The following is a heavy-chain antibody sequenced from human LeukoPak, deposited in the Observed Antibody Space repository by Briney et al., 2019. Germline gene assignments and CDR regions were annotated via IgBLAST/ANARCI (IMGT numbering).Heavy chain of an antibody. D-gene: IGHD5-18*01. Sequence: PGGSLRLSCAASEFSVGSNYMTWVRQAPGKGLEWVSLIYSGGSTYYADSVKGRFTISRDNSKNTLYLQMNSLRAEDTAVYYCAKQLVSYGSDAFDIWGQGTMVTVSS. CDR2: IYSGGST. V-gene: IGHV3-66*04. CDR1: EFSVGSNY. CDR3: AKQLVSYGSDAFDI. J-gene: IGHJ3*02.